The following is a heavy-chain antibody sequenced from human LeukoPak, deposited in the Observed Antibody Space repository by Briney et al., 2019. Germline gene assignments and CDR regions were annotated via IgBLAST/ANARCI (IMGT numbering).Heavy chain of an antibody. CDR1: GFTFSSYA. V-gene: IGHV3-23*01. CDR2: ISGNGFGT. J-gene: IGHJ4*02. D-gene: IGHD3-22*01. Sequence: PGGSLRLSCAASGFTFSSYAMSWVRQAPGKGLQWVSSISGNGFGTYYADSVKGRFTISIDNSKNTVSLQMNSLRDEDTAVYYCAKGGSYYYDSSGYYPIWGQGTLVTVSS. CDR3: AKGGSYYYDSSGYYPI.